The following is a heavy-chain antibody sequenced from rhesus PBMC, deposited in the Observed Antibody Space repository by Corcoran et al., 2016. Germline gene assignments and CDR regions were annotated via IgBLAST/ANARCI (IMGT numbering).Heavy chain of an antibody. Sequence: QVQLQESGPGLVKPSETLSLTCAVSGGSISGGYDWSWIRQPPGKGMEWIGYIYGISGSTNNNPSLKKRVTISKDTSKNQFSLKLSSVTAADTAVYYCARLDSGYLYYFDYWGQGVLVTVSS. CDR2: IYGISGST. CDR1: GGSISGGYD. CDR3: ARLDSGYLYYFDY. D-gene: IGHD3-28*01. J-gene: IGHJ4*01. V-gene: IGHV4-76*01.